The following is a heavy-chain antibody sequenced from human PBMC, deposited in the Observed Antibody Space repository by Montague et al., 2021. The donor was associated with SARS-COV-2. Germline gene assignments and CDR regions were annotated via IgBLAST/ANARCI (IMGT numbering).Heavy chain of an antibody. Sequence: SLRLSCSAPGFTFSSYAMSWVRLAPGKGLDWVSVISGNGGTTHYXDSVKGRFTISRDNSKNTLYLQMNSLRAEDTAVYYCAKQLARMVPYYDYWGQGTLVTVSS. CDR2: ISGNGGTT. CDR1: GFTFSSYA. V-gene: IGHV3-23*01. D-gene: IGHD3-10*01. CDR3: AKQLARMVPYYDY. J-gene: IGHJ4*02.